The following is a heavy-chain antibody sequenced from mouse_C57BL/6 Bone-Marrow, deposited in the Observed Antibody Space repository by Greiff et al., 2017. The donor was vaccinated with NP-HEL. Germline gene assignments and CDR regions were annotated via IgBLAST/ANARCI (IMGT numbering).Heavy chain of an antibody. J-gene: IGHJ3*01. CDR1: GYTFTSYW. V-gene: IGHV1-5*01. Sequence: VQLQQSGTVLARPGASVKMSCKTSGYTFTSYWMHWVKQRPGQGLEWIGAIYPGNSDTSYNQKFKGKAKLTAVTSASTAYMELSSLTNEDSAVYYCTTGGSYDYDGAYWGQGTLVTVSA. CDR2: IYPGNSDT. D-gene: IGHD2-4*01. CDR3: TTGGSYDYDGAY.